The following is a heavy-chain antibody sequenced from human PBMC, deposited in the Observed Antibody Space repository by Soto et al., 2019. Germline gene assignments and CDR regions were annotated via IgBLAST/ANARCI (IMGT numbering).Heavy chain of an antibody. J-gene: IGHJ3*02. CDR3: ARAPYYYGSGSFGRDDFDI. Sequence: GASVKVSCKASGGTFSSYTISWVRQAPGQGLEWMGRIIPILGIANYAQKFQGRVTITADKSTSTAYMELSSLRSEDTAVYYCARAPYYYGSGSFGRDDFDIWGQGTMVTVSS. CDR1: GGTFSSYT. CDR2: IIPILGIA. V-gene: IGHV1-69*02. D-gene: IGHD3-10*01.